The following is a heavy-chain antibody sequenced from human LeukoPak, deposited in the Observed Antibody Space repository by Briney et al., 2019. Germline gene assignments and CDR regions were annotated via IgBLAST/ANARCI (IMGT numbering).Heavy chain of an antibody. CDR2: IWEDGSEE. D-gene: IGHD4-17*01. CDR3: ARDSGLTTVTTYWDY. CDR1: GFTFSTYW. Sequence: GGSLRLSCVSSGFTFSTYWMTWVRQAPGKGLEWVANIWEDGSEEYYVDSVKGRFTVSRDNAKNSLYLQMNSLRAEDTAVYYCARDSGLTTVTTYWDYWGQGTLVTVSS. J-gene: IGHJ4*02. V-gene: IGHV3-7*05.